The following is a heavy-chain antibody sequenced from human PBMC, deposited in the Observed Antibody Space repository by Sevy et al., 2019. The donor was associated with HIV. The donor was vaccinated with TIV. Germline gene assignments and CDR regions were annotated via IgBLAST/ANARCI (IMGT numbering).Heavy chain of an antibody. CDR2: TFYRSNWYN. CDR1: GDSVSSNNAA. D-gene: IGHD1-20*01. J-gene: IGHJ6*02. V-gene: IGHV6-1*01. Sequence: SQTPSLTCAISGDSVSSNNAAWNWIRQSPSRGLEWLGRTFYRSNWYNDYAVSVKGRITINPDRSKNQLSLQLTSVTLEDTAVYYCARDGLTYGGMDVWGQGTTVTVSS. CDR3: ARDGLTYGGMDV.